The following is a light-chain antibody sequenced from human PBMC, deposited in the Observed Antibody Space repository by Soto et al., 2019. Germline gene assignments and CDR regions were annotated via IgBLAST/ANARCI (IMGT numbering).Light chain of an antibody. J-gene: IGKJ5*01. CDR2: DKS. CDR1: QSVXND. V-gene: IGKV3-11*01. CDR3: QQRSNWSTST. Sequence: EIVLTQCASTLSLAPGERATLSCRASQSVXNDFVWYKQKPGQAPRFLSXDKSNRATDIPARFSGSGSGKDFTLTITSLEPEDFAFYYCQQRSNWSTSTFGQGTRLEIK.